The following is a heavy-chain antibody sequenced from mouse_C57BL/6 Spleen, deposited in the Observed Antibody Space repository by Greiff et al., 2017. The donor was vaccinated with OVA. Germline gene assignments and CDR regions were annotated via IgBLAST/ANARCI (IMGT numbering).Heavy chain of an antibody. J-gene: IGHJ4*01. Sequence: VQLQQPGAELVKPGASVKMSCKASGYTFTSYWITWVKQRPGQGLEWIGDIYPGSGSTNYNEKFKSKATLTVDTSSSTAYIQLSSLTSEDSAVYYCARSRDYDGDYAMDYWGQGTSVTVSS. CDR1: GYTFTSYW. CDR3: ARSRDYDGDYAMDY. V-gene: IGHV1-55*01. CDR2: IYPGSGST. D-gene: IGHD2-4*01.